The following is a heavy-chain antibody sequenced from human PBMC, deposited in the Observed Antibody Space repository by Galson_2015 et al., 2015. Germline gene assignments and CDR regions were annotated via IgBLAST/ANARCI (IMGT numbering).Heavy chain of an antibody. CDR1: GGSISSYY. D-gene: IGHD2-15*01. CDR3: AREYCSGGSCYSPGWFDP. Sequence: SETLSLTCPVSGGSISSYYWSWIRQPPGKGLEWIGYIYYSGSTNYNPSLKSRVTISVDTSKNQFSLKLSSVTAADTAVYYCAREYCSGGSCYSPGWFDPWGQGTLVTVSS. V-gene: IGHV4-59*01. CDR2: IYYSGST. J-gene: IGHJ5*02.